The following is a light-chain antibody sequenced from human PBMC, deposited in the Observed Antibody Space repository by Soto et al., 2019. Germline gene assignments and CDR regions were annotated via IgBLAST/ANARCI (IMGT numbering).Light chain of an antibody. V-gene: IGKV3-20*01. CDR2: GAS. Sequence: EIVLTQSPGTLFLSPGERATLSCRDRQSYKSSDLARCQKKPGQAPKHLIYGASSRATGIPDRFSGSGSVTDFTLTISILAPEDFGVYSSQQYGNSPPITVGGGTKIEIK. J-gene: IGKJ4*01. CDR3: QQYGNSPPIT. CDR1: QSYKSSD.